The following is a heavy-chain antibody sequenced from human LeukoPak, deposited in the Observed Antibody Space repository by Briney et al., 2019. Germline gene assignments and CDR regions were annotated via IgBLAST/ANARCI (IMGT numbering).Heavy chain of an antibody. CDR1: GFTVSSNY. J-gene: IGHJ4*02. CDR2: IYSGGGT. D-gene: IGHD2-15*01. CDR3: ARGARYCSGGSCYDY. V-gene: IGHV3-66*01. Sequence: GGSLRLSCAASGFTVSSNYMSWVRQAPGQGLEWVSIIYSGGGTNYADSVKGRFTISRDNSKNTLFLQMNSLGAEDTAVYYCARGARYCSGGSCYDYWGQGTLVTVSS.